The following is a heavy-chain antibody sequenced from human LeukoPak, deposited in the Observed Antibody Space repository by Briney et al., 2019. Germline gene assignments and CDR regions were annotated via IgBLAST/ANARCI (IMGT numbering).Heavy chain of an antibody. J-gene: IGHJ4*02. CDR1: GFTFSSYG. V-gene: IGHV3-33*01. D-gene: IGHD2-2*01. CDR3: ARGGYCSSTSCYPTFYFDY. CDR2: IWYDGSNK. Sequence: GRSLRLSCAGSGFTFSSYGMHWVRQAPGKGLEWVAVIWYDGSNKYYADSVKGRFTISRDNSKNTLYLQMNSLRAEDTAVYYCARGGYCSSTSCYPTFYFDYWSQGTLVTVSS.